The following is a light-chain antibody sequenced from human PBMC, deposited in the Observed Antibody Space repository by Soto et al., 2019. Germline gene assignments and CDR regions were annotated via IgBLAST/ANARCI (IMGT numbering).Light chain of an antibody. J-gene: IGLJ2*01. CDR2: EVN. CDR1: SSDIGGFDL. Sequence: QSALTQPDSLSGSPGQSITISCTGSSSDIGGFDLVSWYQQHPGKAPKLLLYEVNKRPSGVSNRFSGSKSGNTASLTISGLQADVEAYYYFCSYLGIRNIVFGGGTKVTVL. CDR3: CSYLGIRNIV. V-gene: IGLV2-23*02.